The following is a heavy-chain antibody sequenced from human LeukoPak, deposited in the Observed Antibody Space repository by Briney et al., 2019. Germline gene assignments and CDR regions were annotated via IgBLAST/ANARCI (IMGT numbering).Heavy chain of an antibody. D-gene: IGHD6-13*01. CDR1: GFPFGSYW. CDR2: INSDWSST. V-gene: IGHV3-74*01. CDR3: ARHSRYAQEFDP. J-gene: IGHJ5*02. Sequence: PGGSLRLFRAASGFPFGSYWMHWAPHAPGKGLVWVSRINSDWSSTSYAESVKGRFTISRDNAKNTLYLQMSSLRAEDTAVYYCARHSRYAQEFDPWGQGTLVTVSS.